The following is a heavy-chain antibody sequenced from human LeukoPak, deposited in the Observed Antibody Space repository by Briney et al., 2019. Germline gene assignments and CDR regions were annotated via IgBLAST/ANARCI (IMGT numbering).Heavy chain of an antibody. J-gene: IGHJ3*02. CDR2: ISYDGRNK. V-gene: IGHV3-30*04. Sequence: GRSLRLSCAASGFTFSSYAMHWVRQAPGKGLEWVAVISYDGRNKYYADSVKGRFTISRDNSKNTLYLQMNSLRAEDTAVYSCARDRKGSYYDSSGYPRPNDAFDNWGQGTMVTVSS. CDR1: GFTFSSYA. D-gene: IGHD3-22*01. CDR3: ARDRKGSYYDSSGYPRPNDAFDN.